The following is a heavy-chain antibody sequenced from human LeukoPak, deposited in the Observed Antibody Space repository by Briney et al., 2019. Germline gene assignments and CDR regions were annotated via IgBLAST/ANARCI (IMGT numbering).Heavy chain of an antibody. CDR3: ATSPGLGYSSSLTGVDY. V-gene: IGHV3-23*01. CDR2: LSANGSVT. CDR1: GFTFSSYG. D-gene: IGHD6-6*01. Sequence: GGSLRLSCAASGFTFSSYGMSWVRQAPGKGLEWVSGLSANGSVTFYARSVRGRFTISRDNSKNTLHLQMSSLRAEDTAVYYCATSPGLGYSSSLTGVDYWGQGTLVTVSS. J-gene: IGHJ4*02.